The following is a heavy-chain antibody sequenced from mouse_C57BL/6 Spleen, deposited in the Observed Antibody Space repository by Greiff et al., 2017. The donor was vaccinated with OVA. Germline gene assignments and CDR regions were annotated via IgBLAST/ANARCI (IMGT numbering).Heavy chain of an antibody. CDR2: IYPGDGDT. CDR1: GYAFSSYW. CDR3: ARGGDYPDAMDY. J-gene: IGHJ4*01. D-gene: IGHD2-4*01. V-gene: IGHV1-80*01. Sequence: VQLQESGAELVKPGASVKISCKASGYAFSSYWMNWVKQRPGKGLEWIGQIYPGDGDTNYNGKFKGKATLTADKSSSTAYMQLSSLTSEDSAVYFCARGGDYPDAMDYWGQGTSVTVSS.